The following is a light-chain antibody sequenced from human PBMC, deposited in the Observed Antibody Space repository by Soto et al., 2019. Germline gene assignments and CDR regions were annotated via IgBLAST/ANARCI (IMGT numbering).Light chain of an antibody. CDR3: SSYTDRKNLV. Sequence: QSALIQSPSASGPPGQSVTFSCPGTSGDIGGYNSVSWYQQHPGKAPKVMIYDVTKRPSGVPDRFSGSKSGNTASLTVSALQAEDEADYYCSSYTDRKNLVFGTGTKVTVL. CDR1: SGDIGGYNS. J-gene: IGLJ1*01. CDR2: DVT. V-gene: IGLV2-8*01.